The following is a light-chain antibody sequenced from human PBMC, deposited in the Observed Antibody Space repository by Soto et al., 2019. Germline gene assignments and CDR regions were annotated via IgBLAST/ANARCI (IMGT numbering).Light chain of an antibody. V-gene: IGKV1-5*01. J-gene: IGKJ1*01. Sequence: IHLTQSPTTLPASVGDRVTLTCRASESISNWLAWYQQRPGTAPKLLIYHASILETAVPSRFSGNGSGTEFTLTISSLQPGDFATYYCQQYRTYSFGQGSRVEIK. CDR3: QQYRTYS. CDR1: ESISNW. CDR2: HAS.